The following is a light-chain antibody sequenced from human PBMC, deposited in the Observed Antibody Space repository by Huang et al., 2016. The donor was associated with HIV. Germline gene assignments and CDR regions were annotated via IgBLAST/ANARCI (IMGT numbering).Light chain of an antibody. Sequence: DIVMTQSPDFLAVSLGERATISCKSSHSLFNSPNRKNYLAWYQQNPGQPPKLLIYWASVRESGVPDRFIGSGSGTDCTLTITSLQAEDVAVYFCQQYFFSPMTFGPGTKVDI. CDR2: WAS. CDR1: HSLFNSPNRKNY. CDR3: QQYFFSPMT. V-gene: IGKV4-1*01. J-gene: IGKJ3*01.